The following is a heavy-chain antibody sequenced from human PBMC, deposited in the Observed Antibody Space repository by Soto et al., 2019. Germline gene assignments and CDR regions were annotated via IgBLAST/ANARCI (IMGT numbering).Heavy chain of an antibody. CDR3: SRERGAVASTADAFDI. CDR2: VYFSGST. CDR1: GGAVPGYY. J-gene: IGHJ3*02. D-gene: IGHD6-19*01. V-gene: IGHV4-59*02. Sequence: XTLSLPCNVSGGAVPGYYWNWIRRPPGKGMEWIGYVYFSGSTKYNPSLKSRVTILVDMSKNQFSLRLTSVNSAETAVYYCSRERGAVASTADAFDIWGQGTMGTVSS.